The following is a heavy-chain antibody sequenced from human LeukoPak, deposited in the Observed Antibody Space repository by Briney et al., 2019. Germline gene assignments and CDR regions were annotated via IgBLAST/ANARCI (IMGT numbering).Heavy chain of an antibody. CDR1: GGSISSYY. CDR2: IYYSGST. Sequence: PSETLSLTCTVSGGSISSYYWSWIRQPPGKGLEWIGYIYYSGSTNYNPSLKSRVTISVDTSKNQFSLKLSSVTAAATAVYYCARAVVVPAAIRGGPTYYYYMDVWGKGTTVTVSS. CDR3: ARAVVVPAAIRGGPTYYYYMDV. D-gene: IGHD2-2*02. V-gene: IGHV4-59*01. J-gene: IGHJ6*03.